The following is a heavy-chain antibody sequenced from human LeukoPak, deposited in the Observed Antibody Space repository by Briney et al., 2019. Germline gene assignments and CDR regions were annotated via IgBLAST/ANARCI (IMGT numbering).Heavy chain of an antibody. CDR1: GGSISSNTYY. J-gene: IGHJ4*02. D-gene: IGHD6-19*01. Sequence: ASETLSLTCTVSGGSISSNTYYWSWIRQHPGKGLEWIGYIYYSGNTYYNPSLKSRVTVSADTSKNQFSLKLNSVTAADTAVYYCASVIAVAVPYYFDEWGQGTLVTVSS. V-gene: IGHV4-31*03. CDR3: ASVIAVAVPYYFDE. CDR2: IYYSGNT.